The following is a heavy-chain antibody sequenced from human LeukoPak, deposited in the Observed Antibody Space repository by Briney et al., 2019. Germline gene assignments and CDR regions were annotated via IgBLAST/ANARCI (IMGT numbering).Heavy chain of an antibody. D-gene: IGHD6-13*01. J-gene: IGHJ4*02. CDR2: ISGSGGST. Sequence: GGSLRLSCAASGFTFSSYAMSWVRPAPGKGLEWVSAISGSGGSTYYADSVKGRFTISSDNSKNTLYLQMNSLRAEDTAVYYCAKELYSSSASDYWGQGTLVTVSS. V-gene: IGHV3-23*01. CDR1: GFTFSSYA. CDR3: AKELYSSSASDY.